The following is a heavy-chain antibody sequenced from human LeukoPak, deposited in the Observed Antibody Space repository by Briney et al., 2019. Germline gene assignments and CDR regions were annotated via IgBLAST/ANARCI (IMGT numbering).Heavy chain of an antibody. J-gene: IGHJ6*02. CDR1: GFTFGKYW. CDR2: ISGSGGST. V-gene: IGHV3-23*01. D-gene: IGHD6-19*01. Sequence: GGSLRLSCVASGFTFGKYWMSWVRQAPGKGLEWVSTISGSGGSTYFADSVKGRFTISRDNSKNTLYLQMNSLRAEDTAVYYCAKGAVAGNYYYYGMDVWGQGTTVTVSS. CDR3: AKGAVAGNYYYYGMDV.